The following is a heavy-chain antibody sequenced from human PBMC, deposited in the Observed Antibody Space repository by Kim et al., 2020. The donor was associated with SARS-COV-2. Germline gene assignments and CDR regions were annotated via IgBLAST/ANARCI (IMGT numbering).Heavy chain of an antibody. J-gene: IGHJ3*02. CDR3: ARVPSNRRKVVVIPSGAFDI. V-gene: IGHV4-59*01. Sequence: RVTISVDTSKNQFSLKLSSVTAADTAVYYCARVPSNRRKVVVIPSGAFDIWGQGTMVTVSS. D-gene: IGHD3-22*01.